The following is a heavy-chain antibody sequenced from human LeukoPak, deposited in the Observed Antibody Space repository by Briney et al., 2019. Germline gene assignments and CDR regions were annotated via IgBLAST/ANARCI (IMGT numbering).Heavy chain of an antibody. CDR1: GFTFSSYA. D-gene: IGHD3-9*01. J-gene: IGHJ4*02. CDR2: ISGSGGST. Sequence: RGSLRLSCAASGFTFSSYAMSWVRQAPGKGLEWVSAISGSGGSTYYADSVKGRFTISRDNSKNTLYLQMNSLRAEDTAVYYCAKDCPYDDILTGYPSCYFDYWGQGTLVTVSS. V-gene: IGHV3-23*01. CDR3: AKDCPYDDILTGYPSCYFDY.